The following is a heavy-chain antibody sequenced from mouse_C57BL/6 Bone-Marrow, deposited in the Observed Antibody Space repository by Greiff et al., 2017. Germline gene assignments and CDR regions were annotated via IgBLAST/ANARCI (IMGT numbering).Heavy chain of an antibody. CDR2: IHPNSGST. CDR3: ARAPEIIDYYGPYWYCDV. V-gene: IGHV1-64*01. J-gene: IGHJ1*03. Sequence: QVQLQQPGAELVKPGASVKLSCKASGYTFTSYWMHWVKQRPGQGLEWIGMIHPNSGSTNYNEKFKSKATLTVDKSSSTAYMQLSSLTSEDSAVYYCARAPEIIDYYGPYWYCDVWGTGTTVTVSA. D-gene: IGHD1-2*01. CDR1: GYTFTSYW.